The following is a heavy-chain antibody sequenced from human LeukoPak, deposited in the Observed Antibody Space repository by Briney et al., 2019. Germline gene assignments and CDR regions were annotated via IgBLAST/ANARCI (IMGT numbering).Heavy chain of an antibody. Sequence: SETLSLTCTVSGGSISSGGYYWSWIRQHPGKGLEWIGYIYYSGSTYYNPSLKSRVTISVDTSKNQFSLKLSSVTAADTAVYYCARDENYGDSHAFDIWGQGTMVTVSS. CDR3: ARDENYGDSHAFDI. CDR1: GGSISSGGYY. CDR2: IYYSGST. V-gene: IGHV4-31*03. J-gene: IGHJ3*02. D-gene: IGHD4-17*01.